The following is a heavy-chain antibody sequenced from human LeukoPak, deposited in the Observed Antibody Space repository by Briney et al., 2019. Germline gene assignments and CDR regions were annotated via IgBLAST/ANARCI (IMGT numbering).Heavy chain of an antibody. CDR2: IYTSGST. CDR1: GGSFSGYY. CDR3: ARGGRTDIVVVPAFYYYGMDV. D-gene: IGHD2-2*01. V-gene: IGHV4-59*10. Sequence: SETLSLTCAVYGGSFSGYYWSWIRQPAGKGLEWIGRIYTSGSTNYNPSLKSRVTMSVDTSKNQFSLKLSSVTAADTAAYYCARGGRTDIVVVPAFYYYGMDVWGQGTTVTVSS. J-gene: IGHJ6*02.